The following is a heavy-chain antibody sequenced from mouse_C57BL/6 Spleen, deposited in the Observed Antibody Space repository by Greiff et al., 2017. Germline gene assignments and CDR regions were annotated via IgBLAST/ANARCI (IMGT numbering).Heavy chain of an antibody. CDR2: ISYSGST. CDR1: GYSITSGYD. CDR3: ARAYGYVYAMDY. J-gene: IGHJ4*01. Sequence: EVKLLESGPGLVKPSQSLSLTCTVTGYSITSGYDWHWIRHFPGNKLEWMGYISYSGSTNYNPSLKSRISITHDTSKNHFFLKLNSVTTEDTATYYCARAYGYVYAMDYWGQGTSVTVSS. D-gene: IGHD2-2*01. V-gene: IGHV3-1*01.